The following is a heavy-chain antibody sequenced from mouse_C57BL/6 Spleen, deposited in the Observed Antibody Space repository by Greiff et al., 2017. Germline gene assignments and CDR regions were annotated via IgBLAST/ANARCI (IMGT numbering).Heavy chain of an antibody. Sequence: VQLQQSGPELVKPGASVKISCKASGYSFTDYNMNWVKQSNGKSLEWIGVINPNYGTTSYNQKFKGKATLTVDQSSSTAYMQLNSLTSEDSADYYGARSYDYDRGVYAMDYWGQGTSVTVSS. CDR2: INPNYGTT. J-gene: IGHJ4*01. CDR1: GYSFTDYN. V-gene: IGHV1-39*01. D-gene: IGHD2-4*01. CDR3: ARSYDYDRGVYAMDY.